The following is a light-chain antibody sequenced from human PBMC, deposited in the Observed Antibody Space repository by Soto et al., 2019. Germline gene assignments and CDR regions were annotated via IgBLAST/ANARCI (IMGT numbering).Light chain of an antibody. CDR1: KXDIGVYDF. Sequence: QSALIQPPSASGSPGQSVTISCTGTKXDIGVYDFVSWYQHHPGKAPRLIIYEVVQRPSGVPDRFSGSKSGNTASLTVSGLQAADEADYFCKSYAGSNTYVFGSGTKVTVL. J-gene: IGLJ1*01. CDR2: EVV. CDR3: KSYAGSNTYV. V-gene: IGLV2-8*01.